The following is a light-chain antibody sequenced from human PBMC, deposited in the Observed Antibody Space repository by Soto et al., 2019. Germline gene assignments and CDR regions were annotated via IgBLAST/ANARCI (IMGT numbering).Light chain of an antibody. CDR2: DAS. CDR3: QQYDGSPRT. V-gene: IGKV3-11*01. J-gene: IGKJ1*01. Sequence: EIVLTQSPATLSLSPGERATLSCRASQSVSGYLAWYQQTPGQAPRLLIYDASKRATGIPARFSGSGFGTDFTLTISSLEPEDFAVYHCQQYDGSPRTFGQGTKVDIK. CDR1: QSVSGY.